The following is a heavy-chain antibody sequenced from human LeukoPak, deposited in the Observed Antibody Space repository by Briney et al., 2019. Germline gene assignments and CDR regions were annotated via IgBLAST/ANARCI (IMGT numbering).Heavy chain of an antibody. CDR2: SFDGGSS. CDR3: ATTSGYRNYYYYYIDV. CDR1: GVSISNTVYY. J-gene: IGHJ6*03. D-gene: IGHD3-22*01. V-gene: IGHV4-39*01. Sequence: SETLSLTCTVSGVSISNTVYYWGWIRQAPGKGLEWIGTSFDGGSSYYNPSLKSRVTMSVDGSKNQFSLTLASVTAADTAVYYCATTSGYRNYYYYYIDVWGRGTTVTVSS.